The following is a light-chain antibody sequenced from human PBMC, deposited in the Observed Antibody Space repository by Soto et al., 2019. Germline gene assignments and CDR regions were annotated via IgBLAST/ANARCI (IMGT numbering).Light chain of an antibody. CDR2: GAS. V-gene: IGKV3-15*01. Sequence: EIVMTQSPATLSVSPGERATLSCRTSPSVSSSLAWYQQKPGQAPRLLIYGASTRATGIPARFSGSGSGTEFTLTISSLQSEDCAVYYCQQYKNWPWTFGQGTKVDIK. CDR3: QQYKNWPWT. J-gene: IGKJ1*01. CDR1: PSVSSS.